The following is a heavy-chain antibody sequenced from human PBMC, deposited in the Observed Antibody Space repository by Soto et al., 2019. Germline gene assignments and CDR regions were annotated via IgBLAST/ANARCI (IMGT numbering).Heavy chain of an antibody. J-gene: IGHJ4*02. V-gene: IGHV1-46*01. D-gene: IGHD6-19*01. CDR2: INPSGGDT. CDR3: ASLAVAGTYFDY. CDR1: GYTFTSFY. Sequence: QVQLVQSGAEVKKPGASVKVSCKASGYTFTSFYLHWVRQAPGQGLERMGSINPSGGDTKYAQKFQGRVTMTTDTSANTVYLDLSSLKSEDTAVYYCASLAVAGTYFDYWGQGTLVTVSS.